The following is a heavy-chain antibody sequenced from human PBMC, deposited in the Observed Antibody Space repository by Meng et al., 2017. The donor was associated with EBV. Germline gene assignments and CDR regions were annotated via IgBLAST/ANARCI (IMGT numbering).Heavy chain of an antibody. V-gene: IGHV1-18*01. J-gene: IGHJ4*02. D-gene: IGHD3-16*01. Sequence: VQQQWAAAEVKKSGAPVNLCAKDSGSTFSSYGSSWGQHPPRAVLWLRGLNSAYSSNTNHAQKRQGRVTMTTDTSTSTAYLELRSLASDAAAVYSCGRGMTFGGIMPSNYWGQGTLVTVSS. CDR1: GSTFSSYG. CDR3: GRGMTFGGIMPSNY. CDR2: NSAYSSNT.